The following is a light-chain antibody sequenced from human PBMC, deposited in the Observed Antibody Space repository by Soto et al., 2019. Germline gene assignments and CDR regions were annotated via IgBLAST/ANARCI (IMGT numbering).Light chain of an antibody. V-gene: IGKV3-15*01. CDR2: GAS. Sequence: EIVMTQSPATLSVSPGDRATLSCRASQSVSSDLAWYQQKPGPAPRLLIYGASTRATGIPTRFSGSGSGTEFTLTISSLQSEDFAVYYCQQYNNWPPYTFGQGTKLEIK. CDR3: QQYNNWPPYT. CDR1: QSVSSD. J-gene: IGKJ2*01.